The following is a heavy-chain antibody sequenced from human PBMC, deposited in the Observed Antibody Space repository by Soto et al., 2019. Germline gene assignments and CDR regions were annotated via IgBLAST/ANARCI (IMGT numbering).Heavy chain of an antibody. V-gene: IGHV3-53*01. J-gene: IGHJ3*01. Sequence: DVQLVESGGGLIQPGGSLRLSCAASGLTVSGKKYVSWVREAPGKGLEGAPGFYDLDSTYYADSLKGRFTTSGDSSKTIVYLQMNGLRPEDTAVYYCATWHLQEHAYDVWGQGTTVTVSS. CDR2: FYDLDST. CDR3: ATWHLQEHAYDV. CDR1: GLTVSGKKY. D-gene: IGHD4-4*01.